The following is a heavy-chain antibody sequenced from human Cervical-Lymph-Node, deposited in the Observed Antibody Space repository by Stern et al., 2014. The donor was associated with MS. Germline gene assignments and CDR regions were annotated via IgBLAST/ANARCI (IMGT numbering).Heavy chain of an antibody. D-gene: IGHD6-13*01. CDR2: IIPIFETA. V-gene: IGHV1-69*01. CDR1: GGTFSSYA. CDR3: ASGTRSSWYFDF. Sequence: VQLVESGAEVKKPGSSMKVSCKASGGTFSSYAIGWVRQAPGQGLEWMGGIIPIFETANYAQKFQGRVTITADQSTKTAYLELSSLTSGDTAMYFCASGTRSSWYFDFWGQGTLVTVST. J-gene: IGHJ4*02.